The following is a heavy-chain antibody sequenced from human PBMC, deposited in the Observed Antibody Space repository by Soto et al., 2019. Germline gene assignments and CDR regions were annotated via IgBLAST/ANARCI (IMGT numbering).Heavy chain of an antibody. Sequence: QVQLVESGGGVVQPGRSLRLSCAASGFTFSSYAMHWVRQAPGKGLEWVAVISYDGSNKYYADSVKGRFTISRDNSKNTLYLQMNSLRAEDTAVYYCARPFNNYDCWSGFDYWGQGTLVTVSS. CDR1: GFTFSSYA. CDR3: ARPFNNYDCWSGFDY. D-gene: IGHD3-3*01. V-gene: IGHV3-30-3*01. J-gene: IGHJ4*02. CDR2: ISYDGSNK.